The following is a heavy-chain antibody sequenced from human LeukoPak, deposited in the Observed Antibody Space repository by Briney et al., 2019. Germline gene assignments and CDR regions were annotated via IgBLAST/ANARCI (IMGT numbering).Heavy chain of an antibody. CDR2: ISSSGSTI. J-gene: IGHJ4*02. Sequence: PGGSLRLSCAASGFTFSDYYMSWIRQAPGKGLEWVSYISSSGSTIYYADSVKGRFTISRDSAKNSLYLQMNSLRAEDTAVYYCARGGYDYVWGSYRSLDYGGNFASDGVFDYWGQGTLVTVSS. CDR1: GFTFSDYY. CDR3: ARGGYDYVWGSYRSLDYGGNFASDGVFDY. V-gene: IGHV3-11*01. D-gene: IGHD3-16*02.